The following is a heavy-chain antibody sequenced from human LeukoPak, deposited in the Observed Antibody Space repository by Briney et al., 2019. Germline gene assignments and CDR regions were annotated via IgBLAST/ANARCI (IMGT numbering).Heavy chain of an antibody. V-gene: IGHV3-7*01. J-gene: IGHJ6*02. CDR3: ARVAYYYYCGMDV. Sequence: GGSLRLSCAASGFTFSSYWMSWVRQAPGKGLEWVANIKQDGSEKYYVDSVKGRFTISRDNAKNSLYLQMNSLRAEDTAVYYCARVAYYYYCGMDVWGQGTTVTVSS. CDR2: IKQDGSEK. CDR1: GFTFSSYW.